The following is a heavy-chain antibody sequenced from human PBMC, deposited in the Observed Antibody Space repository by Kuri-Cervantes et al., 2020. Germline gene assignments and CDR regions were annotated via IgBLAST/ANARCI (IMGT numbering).Heavy chain of an antibody. CDR2: INHSGST. J-gene: IGHJ5*02. V-gene: IGHV4-4*02. Sequence: SETLSLTCAVSGGSISSRNWWSWVRQPPGKGLEWIAEINHSGSTNYNPSLRSRVTISVDTSKNQFSLKLSSVTAADTAIYYCARAVSSAFDPWGQGTLVTVSS. CDR1: GGSISSRNW. CDR3: ARAVSSAFDP.